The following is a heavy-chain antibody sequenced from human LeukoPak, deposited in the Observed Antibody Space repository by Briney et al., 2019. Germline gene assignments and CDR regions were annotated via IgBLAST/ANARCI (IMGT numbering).Heavy chain of an antibody. V-gene: IGHV4-34*01. J-gene: IGHJ4*02. CDR2: INHSGSP. D-gene: IGHD3-3*01. Sequence: SETLSLTCAVYGGSFSDYYWTWIRQPPGKGLEWIGEINHSGSPNNNPSLKSRVSISFDTSKNQFTLKLTSVTAADTAVYYCGSRRTAMFGVIKGPIDYWGQGTLVTVSS. CDR1: GGSFSDYY. CDR3: GSRRTAMFGVIKGPIDY.